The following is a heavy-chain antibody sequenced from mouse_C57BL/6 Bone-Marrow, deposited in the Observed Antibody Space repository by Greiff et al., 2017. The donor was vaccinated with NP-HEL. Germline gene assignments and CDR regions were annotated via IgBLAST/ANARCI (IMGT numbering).Heavy chain of an antibody. CDR3: ARGNPGFAY. CDR1: GFTFSSYG. CDR2: ISSGGSYT. V-gene: IGHV5-6*01. Sequence: EVKLMESGGDLVKPGGSLKLSCAASGFTFSSYGMSWVRQTPDKRLEWVATISSGGSYTYYPDSVKGRFTISRDNAKNTLYLQMSSLKSEDTAMYYCARGNPGFAYWGQGTLVTVSA. J-gene: IGHJ3*01.